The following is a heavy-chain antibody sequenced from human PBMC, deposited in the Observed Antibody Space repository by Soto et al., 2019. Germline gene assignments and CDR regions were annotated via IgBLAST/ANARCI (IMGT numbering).Heavy chain of an antibody. CDR1: GGTFSSHS. CDR2: IITLFGTS. D-gene: IGHD5-18*01. Sequence: GASVKVSCKASGGTFSSHSINWVRQAPGQGLEWMGGIITLFGTSNYAQNFQGRVTITADESTSTAYMELSSLRSEDTAVYYCARARGDTAMVNNWFDPWGQGTLVTVSS. J-gene: IGHJ5*02. V-gene: IGHV1-69*13. CDR3: ARARGDTAMVNNWFDP.